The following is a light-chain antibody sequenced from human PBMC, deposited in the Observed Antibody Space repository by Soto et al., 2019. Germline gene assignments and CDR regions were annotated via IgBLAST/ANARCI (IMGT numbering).Light chain of an antibody. J-gene: IGKJ2*01. CDR3: QHYGSSAYT. V-gene: IGKV3-20*01. CDR1: QSVRSNY. Sequence: ELVLTQSPGTLSLSPGERATLSFSASQSVRSNYLAWYQQKPGQSPRLLIYGASNRATGIPDRFSGSGSGTDFPLTISRLEPEDFAVFYCQHYGSSAYTFGQGTTLEIK. CDR2: GAS.